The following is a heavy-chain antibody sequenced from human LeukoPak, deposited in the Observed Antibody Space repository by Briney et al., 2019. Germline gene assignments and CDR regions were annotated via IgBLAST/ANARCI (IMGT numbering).Heavy chain of an antibody. V-gene: IGHV4-39*07. D-gene: IGHD5-12*01. CDR1: GGSISSYY. CDR3: ARAVATIVHYYYYYMDV. J-gene: IGHJ6*03. CDR2: IYYSGST. Sequence: SETLSLTCTVSGGSISSYYWGWIRQPPGKGLEWIGSIYYSGSTYYNPSLKSRVTISVDTSKNQFSLKLSSVTAADTAVYYCARAVATIVHYYYYYMDVWGKGTTVTISS.